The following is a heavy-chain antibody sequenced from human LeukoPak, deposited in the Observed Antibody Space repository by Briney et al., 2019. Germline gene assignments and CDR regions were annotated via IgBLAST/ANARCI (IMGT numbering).Heavy chain of an antibody. Sequence: QPGGSLILSCAASGFTFSDYGMDWVRQAPGKGLEWVSRMSSTGDTITYADSVKGRFTISRDNAKNSLYLQMNSLRAEDTAVYYCARTWDCWGQGTLVTVSS. CDR2: MSSTGDTI. V-gene: IGHV3-48*03. J-gene: IGHJ4*02. CDR3: ARTWDC. CDR1: GFTFSDYG.